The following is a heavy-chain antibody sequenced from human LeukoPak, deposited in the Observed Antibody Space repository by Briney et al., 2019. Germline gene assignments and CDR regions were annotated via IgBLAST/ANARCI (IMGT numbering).Heavy chain of an antibody. CDR2: LRDSGGST. CDR1: GFTFSSYA. J-gene: IGHJ4*02. Sequence: PGGSLRLSCAASGFTFSSYAMTWVRQAPGQGLEWVSSLRDSGGSTYYAESVKGRFTISRGNSKNTLYLQMNSLRAEDTAVYYCAKGFGGNYDYYFESRGQGTLVTVSS. V-gene: IGHV3-23*01. D-gene: IGHD1-26*01. CDR3: AKGFGGNYDYYFES.